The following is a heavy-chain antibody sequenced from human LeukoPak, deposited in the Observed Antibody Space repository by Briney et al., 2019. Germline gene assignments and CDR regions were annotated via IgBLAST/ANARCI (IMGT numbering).Heavy chain of an antibody. CDR3: ARGGPYCTNGVCYLDY. J-gene: IGHJ4*02. D-gene: IGHD2-8*01. V-gene: IGHV4-4*07. CDR1: GGYISSYY. CDR2: IYTSGST. Sequence: SETLSLTCTVSGGYISSYYWSWIRQPAGKGLEWIGRIYTSGSTNYNPSLKSRVTMSVDTSKNQFSLKLSSVTAADTAVYYCARGGPYCTNGVCYLDYWGQGTLVTVSS.